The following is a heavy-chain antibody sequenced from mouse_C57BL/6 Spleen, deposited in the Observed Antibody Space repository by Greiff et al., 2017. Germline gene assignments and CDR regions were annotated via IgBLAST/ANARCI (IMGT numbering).Heavy chain of an antibody. J-gene: IGHJ1*03. CDR3: GRGGGLLRYHWYFEV. D-gene: IGHD1-1*01. V-gene: IGHV10-1*01. Sequence: EVQLVESGGGLVQPKGSLKLSCAASGFSFNTYAMNWVRQAPGKGLEWVARIRRKSNNYATYYADSVKDRFTISRDASESMLYLQKNNLKTEDTVKYYCGRGGGLLRYHWYFEVWGTGTTGTVSS. CDR1: GFSFNTYA. CDR2: IRRKSNNYAT.